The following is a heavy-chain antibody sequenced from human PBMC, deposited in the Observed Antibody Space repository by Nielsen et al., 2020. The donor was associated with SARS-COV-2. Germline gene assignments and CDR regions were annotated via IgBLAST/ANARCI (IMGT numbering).Heavy chain of an antibody. V-gene: IGHV4-59*01. D-gene: IGHD3-10*01. CDR1: GGCISSYY. J-gene: IGHJ6*02. Sequence: SDTLSLTCTVSGGCISSYYWSWIRQTPGKGLEWFGYNYYSGSTNYNPSLKSRVTISVDTSKNQFSLKLSSVTAADTAVYYCAKTARGSGSYYRNYYYGMDVWGQGTTVTVSS. CDR2: NYYSGST. CDR3: AKTARGSGSYYRNYYYGMDV.